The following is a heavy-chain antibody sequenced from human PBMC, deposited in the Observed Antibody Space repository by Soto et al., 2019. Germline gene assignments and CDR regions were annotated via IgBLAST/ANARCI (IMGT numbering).Heavy chain of an antibody. Sequence: GGSLRLSCAASGFTFSSYAMHWVRQAPGKGLEWVAVISYDGSNKYYADSVKGRFTISRDNSKNTLYLQMNSLRAEDTAVYYCARDYDFWSGYSPYYYGMDVWGQGTTVTVSS. CDR3: ARDYDFWSGYSPYYYGMDV. J-gene: IGHJ6*02. CDR2: ISYDGSNK. V-gene: IGHV3-30-3*01. CDR1: GFTFSSYA. D-gene: IGHD3-3*01.